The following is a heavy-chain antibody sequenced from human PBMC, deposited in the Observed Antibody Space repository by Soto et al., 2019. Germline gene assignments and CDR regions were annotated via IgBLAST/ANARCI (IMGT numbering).Heavy chain of an antibody. D-gene: IGHD3-16*01. J-gene: IGHJ4*02. CDR2: ISSSGSTI. CDR3: AGTPGRGGGEIDY. CDR1: GFTFSSYE. V-gene: IGHV3-48*03. Sequence: EVQLVESGGGLVQPGGSLRLSCAASGFTFSSYEMNWVRQAPGKGLEWVSYISSSGSTIYYTDSVKGRFTISRDNAKNSLYLQMNSLRAEDTAVYYCAGTPGRGGGEIDYWGQGTLVTVSS.